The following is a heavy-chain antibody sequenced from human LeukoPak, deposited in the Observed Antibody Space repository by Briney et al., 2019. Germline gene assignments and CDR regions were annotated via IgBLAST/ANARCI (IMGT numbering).Heavy chain of an antibody. CDR3: AKEYGASR. J-gene: IGHJ4*02. V-gene: IGHV3-9*01. Sequence: GGSLRLSCAASGFTFDDYAMHWVRQAPGKGLEWVSGISWNSGSIGYADSVKGRFTISRDNAKNTLYLQMNSLRAEDTAVYYCAKEYGASRWGQGTLVTVSS. D-gene: IGHD4/OR15-4a*01. CDR2: ISWNSGSI. CDR1: GFTFDDYA.